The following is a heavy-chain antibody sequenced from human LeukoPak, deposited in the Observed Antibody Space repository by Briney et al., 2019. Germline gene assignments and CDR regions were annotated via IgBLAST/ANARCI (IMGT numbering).Heavy chain of an antibody. CDR3: AKDPYIAAAGYFDY. D-gene: IGHD6-13*01. CDR2: ISGSGGST. J-gene: IGHJ4*02. Sequence: GGSVRLSCADSGFTFSSYAMSWVRQAPGKGLEWVSAISGSGGSTYYADSVKGRFTISRDNSKNTLYLQMNSLRAEDTAVYYCAKDPYIAAAGYFDYWGQGTLVTVSS. V-gene: IGHV3-23*01. CDR1: GFTFSSYA.